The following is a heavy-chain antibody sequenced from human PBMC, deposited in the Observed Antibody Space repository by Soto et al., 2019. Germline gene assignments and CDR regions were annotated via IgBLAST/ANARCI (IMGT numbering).Heavy chain of an antibody. CDR3: ARDLRVAGRPDYYYYGMDV. CDR1: GFTFSNYA. D-gene: IGHD6-6*01. J-gene: IGHJ6*02. V-gene: IGHV3-30-3*01. Sequence: QVQLVESGGGVVQPGRSLRLSCAASGFTFSNYAMHWVRQAPGKGLEWVAVISYDGSNKYYGDSVKGRFTISRDNFKNTVELQMNSLRAEDTAVHYCARDLRVAGRPDYYYYGMDVWGQGTTATVSS. CDR2: ISYDGSNK.